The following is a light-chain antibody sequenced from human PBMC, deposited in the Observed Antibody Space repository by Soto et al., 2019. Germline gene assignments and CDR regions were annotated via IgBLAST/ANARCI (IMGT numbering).Light chain of an antibody. CDR2: GST. V-gene: IGLV1-40*01. CDR1: HSTIRAGYD. Sequence: QSVLTQPPSVSGAPGQWVTIPCTGSHSTIRAGYDVHWYQLLPGAAPKLLIYGSTKRPSGVPDRFSGSKSGTSASLAITGLQAEDEADYYCQSYDSSLSGFYVFGTGTKGTVL. J-gene: IGLJ1*01. CDR3: QSYDSSLSGFYV.